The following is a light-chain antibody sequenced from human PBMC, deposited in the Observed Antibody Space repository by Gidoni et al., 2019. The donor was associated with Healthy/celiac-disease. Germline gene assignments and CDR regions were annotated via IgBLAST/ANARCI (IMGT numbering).Light chain of an antibody. V-gene: IGKV1-9*01. Sequence: DPVSITCRASQGISSYLAWYQQKPGKAPKLLIYAASTLQSGVPSRFRGSGSGTEFTLTISSLQPEDFATYYCQQLNSYPITFGQXTRLEIK. J-gene: IGKJ5*01. CDR3: QQLNSYPIT. CDR1: QGISSY. CDR2: AAS.